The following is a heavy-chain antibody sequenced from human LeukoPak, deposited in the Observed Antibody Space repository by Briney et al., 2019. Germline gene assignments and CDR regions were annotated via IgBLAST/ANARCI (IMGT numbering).Heavy chain of an antibody. D-gene: IGHD3-10*01. J-gene: IGHJ3*02. CDR2: IATSSDYI. CDR1: GFTFSTYS. CDR3: ARGRSITILRGVAISDGFDI. Sequence: PGGSLRLSCAASGFTFSTYSMNWVRQAPGKGLEWVSSIATSSDYIYYAGSLEGRFTISRDNAKNSLYLHMNSLRPDDTAVYYCARGRSITILRGVAISDGFDIWGQGTKVTVS. V-gene: IGHV3-21*06.